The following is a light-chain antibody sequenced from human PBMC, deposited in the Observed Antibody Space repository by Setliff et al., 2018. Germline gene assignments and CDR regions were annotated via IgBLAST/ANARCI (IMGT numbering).Light chain of an antibody. CDR2: GAS. Sequence: DIQMTQSPSSPSASEGDRVTISCRASQGISRYLAWYQQKPGKVPRLLIYGASTLQSGVPSRFSGSGSGTDFTLTISFLQPEDVATYYCQNYNIDPRTFGQGTKVDIK. J-gene: IGKJ1*01. CDR1: QGISRY. V-gene: IGKV1-27*01. CDR3: QNYNIDPRT.